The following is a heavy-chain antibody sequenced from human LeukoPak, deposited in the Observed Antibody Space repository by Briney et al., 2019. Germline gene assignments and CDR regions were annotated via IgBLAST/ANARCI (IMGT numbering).Heavy chain of an antibody. Sequence: GGSLRLSCAASGFTFDDYAMHWVRQAPGKGLEWVSGISWNSGSIGYADSVKGRFTISRDNAKNSLYLQMNSLRAEDTALYYCASFPASYYDSSGYGKYFQHWGQGTLVTVSS. CDR2: ISWNSGSI. CDR3: ASFPASYYDSSGYGKYFQH. D-gene: IGHD3-22*01. J-gene: IGHJ1*01. CDR1: GFTFDDYA. V-gene: IGHV3-9*01.